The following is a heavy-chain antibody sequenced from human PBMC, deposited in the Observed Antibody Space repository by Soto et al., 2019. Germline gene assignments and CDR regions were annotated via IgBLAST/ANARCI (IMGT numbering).Heavy chain of an antibody. CDR3: ARESGGSLLTYAFDI. V-gene: IGHV5-51*01. CDR2: IYPGDSDT. Sequence: GESLKISCKGSGYSLTSYWIGWVRQMPGKGLEWMGIIYPGDSDTRYSPSFQGQVTISADKSISTAYLQWSSLKASDTAMYYCARESGGSLLTYAFDIWGQGTMVTVSS. CDR1: GYSLTSYW. J-gene: IGHJ3*02. D-gene: IGHD2-15*01.